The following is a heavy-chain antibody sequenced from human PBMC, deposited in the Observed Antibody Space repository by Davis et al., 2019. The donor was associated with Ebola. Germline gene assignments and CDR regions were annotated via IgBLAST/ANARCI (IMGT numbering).Heavy chain of an antibody. D-gene: IGHD2/OR15-2a*01. CDR1: GFTFSSYG. V-gene: IGHV3-30*03. J-gene: IGHJ6*02. CDR2: ISYDGSNK. Sequence: GESLKISCAASGFTFSSYGMHWVRQAPGKGLEWVAVISYDGSNKYYADSVKGRFTISRDNSKNTLYLQMNSLRADDTAVYYCARDSSYSGMDVWGQGTTVTVSS. CDR3: ARDSSYSGMDV.